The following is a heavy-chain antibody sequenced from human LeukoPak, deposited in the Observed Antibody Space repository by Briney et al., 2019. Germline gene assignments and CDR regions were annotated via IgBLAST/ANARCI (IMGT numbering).Heavy chain of an antibody. CDR2: IWYDGSNK. CDR3: AKACRGGSGWFCFFDY. J-gene: IGHJ4*02. V-gene: IGHV3-33*06. Sequence: PGGSLRLSCAASGFTFSNAWMSWVRQAPGKGLEWVAVIWYDGSNKYYADSVKGRFTISRDNSKNTLYLQMNSLRAEDTAVYYCAKACRGGSGWFCFFDYWGQGTLVTVSS. D-gene: IGHD6-19*01. CDR1: GFTFSNAW.